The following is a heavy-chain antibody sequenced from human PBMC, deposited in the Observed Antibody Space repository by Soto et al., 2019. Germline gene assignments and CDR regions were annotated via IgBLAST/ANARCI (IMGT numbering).Heavy chain of an antibody. D-gene: IGHD1-1*01. V-gene: IGHV3-11*06. Sequence: QVQLVESGGGLVKPGGSLRLSCAASGFTFSDYYMSWIRQAPGKGLEWVSYISSSSSYTNYADSVKGRFTISRDNAKNSLYIQMNSLRAEDTAVYYCARGTSQKYYYYYGMDVWVQGTTVTVSS. J-gene: IGHJ6*02. CDR3: ARGTSQKYYYYYGMDV. CDR2: ISSSSSYT. CDR1: GFTFSDYY.